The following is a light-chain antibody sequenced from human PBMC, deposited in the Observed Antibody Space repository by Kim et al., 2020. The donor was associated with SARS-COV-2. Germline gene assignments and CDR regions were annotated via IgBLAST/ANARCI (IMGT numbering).Light chain of an antibody. J-gene: IGLJ3*02. CDR2: RNN. CDR1: SNNVGNEG. Sequence: RQTAALTCTGNSNNVGNEGAVWLQQHRGHPPKLLSYRNNNRPSGISERLSASRSGSTASLTITGLQPEDEAGYYCSAWDIRLSAWVFGGGTKLTVL. V-gene: IGLV10-54*01. CDR3: SAWDIRLSAWV.